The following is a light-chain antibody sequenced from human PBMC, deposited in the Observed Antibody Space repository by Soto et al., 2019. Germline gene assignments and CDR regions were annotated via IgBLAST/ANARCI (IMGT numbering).Light chain of an antibody. CDR3: QEYDNWLTWT. CDR2: GAS. V-gene: IGKV3-15*01. Sequence: ELVMTLSPASLSLSPGDRASLSCRGSQSVSRNLAWYQQKPGQAPRLLMYGASTRATGIPARFSGSGSGTEFTLTISSLQSEDFAVYYCQEYDNWLTWTFGQGTKVDI. J-gene: IGKJ1*01. CDR1: QSVSRN.